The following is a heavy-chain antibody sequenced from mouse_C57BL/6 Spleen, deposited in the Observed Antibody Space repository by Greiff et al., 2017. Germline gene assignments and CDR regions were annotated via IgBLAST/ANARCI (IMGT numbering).Heavy chain of an antibody. Sequence: VQLQQSGAELVRPGASVTLSCKASGYTFTDYEMHWVKQTPVHGLEWIGAIDPETGGTAYNQKFKGKAILTADKSSSTAYMELRSLTSEDSAVYYCTRRTIYDGFIFDYWGQGTTLTVSS. J-gene: IGHJ2*01. CDR3: TRRTIYDGFIFDY. V-gene: IGHV1-15*01. CDR2: IDPETGGT. CDR1: GYTFTDYE. D-gene: IGHD2-3*01.